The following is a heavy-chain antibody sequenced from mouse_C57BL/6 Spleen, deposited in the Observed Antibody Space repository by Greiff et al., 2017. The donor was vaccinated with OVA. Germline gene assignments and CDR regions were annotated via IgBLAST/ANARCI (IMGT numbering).Heavy chain of an antibody. CDR1: GYTFTSYW. J-gene: IGHJ1*03. CDR2: IDPSDSYT. CDR3: ARGIYYYGSSGYWYFDV. Sequence: QVQLQQPGAELVRPGTSVKLSCKASGYTFTSYWMHWVKQRPGQGLEWIGVIDPSDSYTNYNQKFKGKATLTVDTSSSTAYMQLSSLTSEDSAVYYCARGIYYYGSSGYWYFDVWGTGTTVTVSS. V-gene: IGHV1-59*01. D-gene: IGHD1-1*01.